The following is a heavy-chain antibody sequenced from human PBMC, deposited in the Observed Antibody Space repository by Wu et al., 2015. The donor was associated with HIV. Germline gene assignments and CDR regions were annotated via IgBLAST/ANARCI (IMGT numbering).Heavy chain of an antibody. CDR2: IYYSGTT. CDR3: ASPPDI. Sequence: QVQLQESGPGLVKPSQTLSLSYTVSGGSISSADYYWSWIRQPPGKGLEWIAYIYYSGTTYYNPSLKSRLTISLDMSKNQFSLKLSSVTAEDTAVYYCASPPDIWGQGTMITVSS. V-gene: IGHV4-30-4*08. J-gene: IGHJ3*02. CDR1: GGSISSADYY.